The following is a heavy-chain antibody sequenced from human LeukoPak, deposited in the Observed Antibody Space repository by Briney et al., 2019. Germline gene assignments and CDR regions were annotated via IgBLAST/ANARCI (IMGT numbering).Heavy chain of an antibody. CDR1: GFTFSSYA. D-gene: IGHD3-9*01. V-gene: IGHV3-23*01. J-gene: IGHJ4*02. Sequence: SGGSLRLSCAASGFTFSSYAMSWVRQAPGKGLEWVSAISGSGGSTYYADSVKGRFTISRDNSKNTLYLQMNSLRAEDTAVYYCARQGWVYDILTGYYNGAFDYWGQGTLVTVSS. CDR2: ISGSGGST. CDR3: ARQGWVYDILTGYYNGAFDY.